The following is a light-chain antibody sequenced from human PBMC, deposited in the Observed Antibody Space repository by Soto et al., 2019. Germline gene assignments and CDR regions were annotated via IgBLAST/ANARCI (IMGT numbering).Light chain of an antibody. CDR3: QQHNNWPPRT. V-gene: IGKV3-15*01. J-gene: IGKJ1*01. CDR2: DAS. CDR1: QSVSSN. Sequence: EIVMTQSPATLSVSPGERATLSCRASQSVSSNLAWYQQKPGQAARLLIYDASTRATGVRARFSGSGSGKEFTLTIHSLQSEDFAVYYCQQHNNWPPRTFGQGPKVEIK.